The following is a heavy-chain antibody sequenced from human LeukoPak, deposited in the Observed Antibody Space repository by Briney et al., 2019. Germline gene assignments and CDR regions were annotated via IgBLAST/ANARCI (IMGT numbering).Heavy chain of an antibody. CDR1: GFTFNSYW. V-gene: IGHV3-7*04. CDR3: ARRMVRGVISGYGMDV. D-gene: IGHD3-10*01. J-gene: IGHJ6*02. Sequence: SGGSLRLSCAASGFTFNSYWMSWVRQAPGKGLEWVANIKQDGSEKDYVDSVKGRFTISRDNAKNSLYLQMNSLRAEDTAVYYCARRMVRGVISGYGMDVWGQGTTVTVSS. CDR2: IKQDGSEK.